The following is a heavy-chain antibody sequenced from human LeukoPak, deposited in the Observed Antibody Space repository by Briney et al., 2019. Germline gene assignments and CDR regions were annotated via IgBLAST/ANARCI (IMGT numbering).Heavy chain of an antibody. CDR1: GFTFTSYA. V-gene: IGHV3-23*01. D-gene: IGHD6-13*01. Sequence: PGGSLRLSCAASGFTFTSYAMSWVRQAPGKGLEWVSAISGSGGSTYYADSVKGRFTISRDNSKNTLYLQMNSLRAEDTAVYYCASGYSGSWYLDWGQGTLVTVSS. CDR3: ASGYSGSWYLD. CDR2: ISGSGGST. J-gene: IGHJ4*02.